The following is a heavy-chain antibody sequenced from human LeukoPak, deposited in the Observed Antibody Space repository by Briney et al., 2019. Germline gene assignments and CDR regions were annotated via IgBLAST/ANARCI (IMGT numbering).Heavy chain of an antibody. CDR1: GFTFSNNW. Sequence: PGGSLRLSCPASGFTFSNNWMHWVRQAPGKGLVWVSRINRDGTSTDYADSVKGRFTISRDNARNTLYLQMNSLRADDTAVYYCATPPSGYEYYLNYWGQGTLVTVSS. CDR3: ATPPSGYEYYLNY. J-gene: IGHJ4*02. CDR2: INRDGTST. D-gene: IGHD5-12*01. V-gene: IGHV3-74*01.